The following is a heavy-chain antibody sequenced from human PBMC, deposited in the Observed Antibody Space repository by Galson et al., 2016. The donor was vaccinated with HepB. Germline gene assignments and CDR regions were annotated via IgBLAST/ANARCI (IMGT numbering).Heavy chain of an antibody. Sequence: SVKVSCKVSGYTLTDLSMHWVRQAPGKGLEWMGGFDPEDGETIYAQKFQGRFTMTADTSTDTAYMDLSSLKSEDTAVYYCATGRLVLPWFRDFPTDDIKTVPDAFDNWGQGTMVTVSS. CDR1: GYTLTDLS. V-gene: IGHV1-24*01. J-gene: IGHJ3*02. CDR2: FDPEDGET. D-gene: IGHD3-10*01. CDR3: ATGRLVLPWFRDFPTDDIKTVPDAFDN.